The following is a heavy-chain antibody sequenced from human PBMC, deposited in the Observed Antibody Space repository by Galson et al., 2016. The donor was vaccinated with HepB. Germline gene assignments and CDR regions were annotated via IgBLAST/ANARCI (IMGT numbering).Heavy chain of an antibody. J-gene: IGHJ4*02. CDR1: GFTFNRRD. CDR3: AKRHEYCPPVGCSVDY. D-gene: IGHD2/OR15-2a*01. CDR2: DSVHGGRK. Sequence: SLRLSCAASGFTFNRRDMHWVRQAPGKGLEWVAADSVHGGRKFYADSVKGRFTISRDNSNNMLFLQMDSLRPDDTAVYYCAKRHEYCPPVGCSVDYWGQGTLVSVSS. V-gene: IGHV3-30*18.